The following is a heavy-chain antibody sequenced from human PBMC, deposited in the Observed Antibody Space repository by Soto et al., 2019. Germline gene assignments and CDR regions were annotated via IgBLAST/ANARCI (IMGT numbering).Heavy chain of an antibody. J-gene: IGHJ4*02. V-gene: IGHV3-53*01. Sequence: EVQLVESGGGLIQPGGSLRLSCAVSGFTVSNNYMSWVRQAPGKGLEGVSVIYSGGYTAYGDSVKGRFTISRDNSKNPFFPQKKSREPQPRALFFLGTHAGGGGYWGQGTLVTVSS. D-gene: IGHD7-27*01. CDR3: GTHAGGGGY. CDR1: GFTVSNNY. CDR2: IYSGGYT.